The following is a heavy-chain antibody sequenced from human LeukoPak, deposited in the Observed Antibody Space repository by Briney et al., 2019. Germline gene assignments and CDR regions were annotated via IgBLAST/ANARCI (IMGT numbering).Heavy chain of an antibody. J-gene: IGHJ4*02. CDR2: ISGSGGST. Sequence: PGGSLRLSCAASGFTFSSYAMSWVRQAPGKGLEWVSAISGSGGSTYYADSVKGRFTISRDNSKNTLCLQMNSLRAEDTAVYYCAKAAGYSGYEKLDYWGQGTLVTVSS. CDR1: GFTFSSYA. CDR3: AKAAGYSGYEKLDY. D-gene: IGHD5-12*01. V-gene: IGHV3-23*01.